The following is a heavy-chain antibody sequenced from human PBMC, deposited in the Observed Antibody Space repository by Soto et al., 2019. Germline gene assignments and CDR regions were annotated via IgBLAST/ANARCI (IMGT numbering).Heavy chain of an antibody. J-gene: IGHJ3*02. Sequence: GGSLRLSCAASGFTFSSYSMNWVRQAPGKGLEWVSSISSSSSYIYYADSVKGRFTISRDNAKNSLYLQMNSLRAEDTAVYYCARETETTIFGVVWDAFDIWGQGTMVTVSS. CDR1: GFTFSSYS. CDR2: ISSSSSYI. D-gene: IGHD3-3*01. V-gene: IGHV3-21*01. CDR3: ARETETTIFGVVWDAFDI.